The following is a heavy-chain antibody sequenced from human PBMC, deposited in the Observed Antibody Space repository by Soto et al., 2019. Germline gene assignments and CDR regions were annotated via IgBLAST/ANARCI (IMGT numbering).Heavy chain of an antibody. V-gene: IGHV4-34*01. CDR1: GGSFSGYY. D-gene: IGHD3-3*01. J-gene: IGHJ5*02. CDR3: ARTNYDLANWFDP. Sequence: LSLTCAVYGGSFSGYYWSWIRQPPGKGLEWIGEINHSGSTNYNPSLKSRVTISVDTSKNQFSLKLSSVTAADTAVYYCARTNYDLANWFDPWGQGTLVTVSS. CDR2: INHSGST.